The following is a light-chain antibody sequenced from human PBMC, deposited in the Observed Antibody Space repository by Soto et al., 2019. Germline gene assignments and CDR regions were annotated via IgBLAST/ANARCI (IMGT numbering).Light chain of an antibody. V-gene: IGLV2-14*03. CDR1: SSDIVAYNF. CDR2: DVN. CDR3: TSWTTSTTMI. J-gene: IGLJ2*01. Sequence: QSVLTQPASVSGSPGQSITISCTGTSSDIVAYNFVSWYQQHPGKAPKLMLYDVNIRPSGVSNRFSGSKSGNTAPLTISGLQAEDEADYYCTSWTTSTTMIFGGGTKLTVL.